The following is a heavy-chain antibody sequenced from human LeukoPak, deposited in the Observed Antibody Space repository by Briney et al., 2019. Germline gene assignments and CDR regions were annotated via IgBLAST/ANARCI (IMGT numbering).Heavy chain of an antibody. CDR1: GGSISSYY. V-gene: IGHV4-59*01. CDR2: IYYSGST. CDR3: ARVDYDSSGYYGDAFDI. Sequence: SETLSLTCTVPGGSISSYYWSWIRQPPGKGLEWIGYIYYSGSTNYSPSLKSRVTISVDTSKNQFSLKLSSVTAADTAVYYCARVDYDSSGYYGDAFDIWGQGTMVTVSS. D-gene: IGHD3-22*01. J-gene: IGHJ3*02.